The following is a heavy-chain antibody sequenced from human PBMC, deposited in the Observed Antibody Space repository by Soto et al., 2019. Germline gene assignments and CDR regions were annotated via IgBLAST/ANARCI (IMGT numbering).Heavy chain of an antibody. J-gene: IGHJ6*02. V-gene: IGHV3-48*02. Sequence: GGSLRLSCAASGFTFSSYSMNWVRQAPGKGLEWVSYISSSSSTIYYADSLKGRFTISRDNAKNSLYLQMNSLRDEDTAVYYCARAGWGTMIVESNYYYYYGMDVWGQGTTVTVSS. CDR1: GFTFSSYS. D-gene: IGHD3-22*01. CDR2: ISSSSSTI. CDR3: ARAGWGTMIVESNYYYYYGMDV.